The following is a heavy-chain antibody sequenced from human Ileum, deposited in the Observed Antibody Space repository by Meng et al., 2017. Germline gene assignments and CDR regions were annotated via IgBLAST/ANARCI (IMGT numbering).Heavy chain of an antibody. J-gene: IGHJ4*02. V-gene: IGHV6-1*01. CDR3: ARDVGAAPDYIDY. Sequence: QVQLRQSGPGRVVPSPTLSLHCAIPGDSVSSNSAAWNWIRQSPSRGLEWLGRTYYTSKWYNNYAVSVRSRISINPDTSKNQFSLQLNSVTPEDTAVYYCARDVGAAPDYIDYWGQGTLVTVSS. D-gene: IGHD1-26*01. CDR1: GDSVSSNSAA. CDR2: TYYTSKWYN.